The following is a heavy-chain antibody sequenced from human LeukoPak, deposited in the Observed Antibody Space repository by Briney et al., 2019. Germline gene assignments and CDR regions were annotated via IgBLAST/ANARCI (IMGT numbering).Heavy chain of an antibody. CDR3: ARVREWEPSLYYYGMDV. CDR2: IIPILGIA. D-gene: IGHD1-26*01. CDR1: GGTFSSYA. V-gene: IGHV1-69*04. J-gene: IGHJ6*02. Sequence: ASVKVSCKASGGTFSSYAISWVRQAPGQGLEWMGRIIPILGIANYAQKFQGRVTITADKSTSTAYMELSSLRSEDTGVYYCARVREWEPSLYYYGMDVWGQGTTVTVSS.